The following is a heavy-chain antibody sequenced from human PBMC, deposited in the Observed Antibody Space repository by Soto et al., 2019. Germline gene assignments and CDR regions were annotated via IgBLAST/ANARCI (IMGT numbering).Heavy chain of an antibody. Sequence: PGGSLRLSCAASGFTFSSYSMNWVRQAPGKGLEWVSSISSSSSYIYYADSVKGRFTSSRHNANNSLYLQMNILRAEDTAVYYFARAPYYYDSSGYFLFWGQGTLVTVCS. CDR3: ARAPYYYDSSGYFLF. J-gene: IGHJ4*02. CDR1: GFTFSSYS. D-gene: IGHD3-22*01. V-gene: IGHV3-21*01. CDR2: ISSSSSYI.